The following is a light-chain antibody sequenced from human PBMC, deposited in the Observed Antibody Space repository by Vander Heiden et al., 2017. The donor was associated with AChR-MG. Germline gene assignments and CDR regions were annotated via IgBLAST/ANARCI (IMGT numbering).Light chain of an antibody. Sequence: SYELTQPPSVSVSPGQTASITCPGDKLGDKYACWYQQKPGQSPVLVIYQDSKRPSGIPERFSGSNSGNTATLTISGTQAMDEADYYCQAWDSSNVVFDGGTKLTVL. CDR3: QAWDSSNVV. CDR1: KLGDKY. V-gene: IGLV3-1*01. J-gene: IGLJ2*01. CDR2: QDS.